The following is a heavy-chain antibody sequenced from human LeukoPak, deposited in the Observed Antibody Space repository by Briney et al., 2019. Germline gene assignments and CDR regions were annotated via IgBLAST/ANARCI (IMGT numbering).Heavy chain of an antibody. CDR3: AKDSGVVVTAIPNY. J-gene: IGHJ4*02. V-gene: IGHV3-33*06. Sequence: QPGGSLRLSCAASGFTFSSYGMHWVRQAPGKGLEWVAVIWYDGSNKYYADSVKGRFTISRDNSKNTLSLQMDSLRSEDTAVYYCAKDSGVVVTAIPNYWGQGALVTVSS. CDR1: GFTFSSYG. D-gene: IGHD2-21*02. CDR2: IWYDGSNK.